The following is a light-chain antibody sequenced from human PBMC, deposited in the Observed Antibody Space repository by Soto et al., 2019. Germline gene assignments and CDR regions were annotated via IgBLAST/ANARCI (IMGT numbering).Light chain of an antibody. Sequence: EIVMRQSPATLSVSAGERATLSCRASQSVSSNLAWYQQKPGQAPRLLIYDASTRATGIPARFSGSGSGTEYSPPTSSRQYEDFVVYYCQQYYNWPPYTFGQGTKLEIK. V-gene: IGKV3-15*01. CDR1: QSVSSN. J-gene: IGKJ2*01. CDR2: DAS. CDR3: QQYYNWPPYT.